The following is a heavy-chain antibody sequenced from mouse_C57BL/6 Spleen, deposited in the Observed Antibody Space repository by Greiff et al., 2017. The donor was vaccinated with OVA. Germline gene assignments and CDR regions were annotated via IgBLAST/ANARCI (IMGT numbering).Heavy chain of an antibody. Sequence: VESGRGLVKPGGSLKLSCAASGFTFSDYGMHWVRQAPEKGLEWVAYISSGSSTIYYADTVKGRFTISRDNAKNTLFLQMTSLRSEDTAMYYCARRPLYYDYDGYAMDYWGQGTSVTVSS. CDR1: GFTFSDYG. CDR3: ARRPLYYDYDGYAMDY. D-gene: IGHD2-4*01. V-gene: IGHV5-17*01. CDR2: ISSGSSTI. J-gene: IGHJ4*01.